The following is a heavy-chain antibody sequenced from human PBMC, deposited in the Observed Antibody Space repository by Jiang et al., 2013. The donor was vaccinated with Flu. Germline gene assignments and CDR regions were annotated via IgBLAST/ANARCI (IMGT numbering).Heavy chain of an antibody. CDR1: GGTFSSYA. J-gene: IGHJ6*02. D-gene: IGHD3-10*01. CDR2: IIPIFGTA. CDR3: ARGYYGSGSYGDYYGMDV. V-gene: IGHV1-69*06. Sequence: KASGGTFSSYAISWVRQAPGQGLEWMGGIIPIFGTANYAQKFQGRVTITADKSTSTAYMELSSLRSEDTAVYYCARGYYGSGSYGDYYGMDVWGQGTTVTVSS.